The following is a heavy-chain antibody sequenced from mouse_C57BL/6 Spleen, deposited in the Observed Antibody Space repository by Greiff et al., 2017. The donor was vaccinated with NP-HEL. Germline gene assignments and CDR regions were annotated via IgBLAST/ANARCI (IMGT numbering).Heavy chain of an antibody. D-gene: IGHD1-1*01. Sequence: EVKLVESGGGLVKPGGSLKLSCAASGFTFSSYAMSWVRQTPEKRLEWVATISDGGSYTYYPDNVKGRFTISRDNVKNNLYLQMSHLKSEDTAMYYCARDRSRLDYWGQGTTLTVSS. CDR2: ISDGGSYT. J-gene: IGHJ2*01. V-gene: IGHV5-4*01. CDR1: GFTFSSYA. CDR3: ARDRSRLDY.